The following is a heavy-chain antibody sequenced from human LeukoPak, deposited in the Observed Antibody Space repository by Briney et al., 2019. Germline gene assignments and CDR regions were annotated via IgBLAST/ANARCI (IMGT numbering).Heavy chain of an antibody. J-gene: IGHJ4*02. CDR2: IYYSGST. Sequence: GSLRLSCAASGFTFSSYEMSWVRQPPGKGLEWIGSIYYSGSTYDNPSLKSRVTVSIDTPRNQFSLKLNSVTAADTAVYYCARLLHDRRGYYYFDQWGQGTLVTVSS. CDR3: ARLLHDRRGYYYFDQ. D-gene: IGHD3-22*01. CDR1: GFTFSSYE. V-gene: IGHV4-59*08.